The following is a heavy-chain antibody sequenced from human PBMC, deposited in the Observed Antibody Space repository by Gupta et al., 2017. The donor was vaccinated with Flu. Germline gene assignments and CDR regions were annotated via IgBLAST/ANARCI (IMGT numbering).Heavy chain of an antibody. CDR2: IYFTGTT. CDR3: AREETRRYSGTHLTY. V-gene: IGHV4-59*01. Sequence: RQAPGKGLERIGHIYFTGTTDYSPSLNSRVTISIDRSKRQLSLNLTSVTAADTAMYYCAREETRRYSGTHLTYWGQGTLVTVSS. J-gene: IGHJ4*02. D-gene: IGHD1-26*01.